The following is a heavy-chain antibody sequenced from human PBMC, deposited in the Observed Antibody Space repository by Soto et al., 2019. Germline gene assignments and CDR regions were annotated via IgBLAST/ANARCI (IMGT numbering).Heavy chain of an antibody. J-gene: IGHJ4*02. CDR1: GYAFTTYG. D-gene: IGHD2-8*02. V-gene: IGHV1-18*01. CDR3: ARGRYWDY. Sequence: QVHLVQSGAEVKKPGASVKVSCQGSGYAFTTYGITWVRQAPGQGLEWMGWISAHNGNTNYAQKLQGRVTVTRDTSTSTAYMELWSLRYDATAVHYCARGRYWDYWGQGALVTVSS. CDR2: ISAHNGNT.